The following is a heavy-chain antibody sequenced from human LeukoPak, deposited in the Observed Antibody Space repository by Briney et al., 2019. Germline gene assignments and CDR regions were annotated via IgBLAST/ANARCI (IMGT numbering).Heavy chain of an antibody. D-gene: IGHD4-11*01. CDR3: ARGYSNLIDY. J-gene: IGHJ4*02. V-gene: IGHV3-9*01. CDR2: ISWNSGSI. CDR1: GFTFDDYA. Sequence: GRSLRLSCAASGFTFDDYAMHWVRQAPGKGLEWVSGISWNSGSIGYADSVKGRFTISRDNAKNSLYLQMNSLRAEDTAVYYCARGYSNLIDYWGQGTLVTVSS.